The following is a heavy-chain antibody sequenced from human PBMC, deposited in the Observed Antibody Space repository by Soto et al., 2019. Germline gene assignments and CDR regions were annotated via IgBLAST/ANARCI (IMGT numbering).Heavy chain of an antibody. V-gene: IGHV4-39*01. Sequence: QLQLQESGPGLVKPSETLSLTCTVPGGSISSSSYYWGWIRQPPGKGLEWIGSIYYSGSTYYNPSLKSRVTISVDTSKNQFSLKLSSVTAADTAVYYCARRNFSIAVADLFDYWGQGTLVTVSS. CDR3: ARRNFSIAVADLFDY. CDR1: GGSISSSSYY. D-gene: IGHD6-19*01. J-gene: IGHJ4*02. CDR2: IYYSGST.